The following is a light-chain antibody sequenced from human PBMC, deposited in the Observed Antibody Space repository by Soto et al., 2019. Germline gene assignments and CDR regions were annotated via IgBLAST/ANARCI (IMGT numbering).Light chain of an antibody. Sequence: QPVLTQPPSASGTPGQRVTISCSGSSSNIGSNTVNWYQQLPGTAPKLLIYSNNQRPSGVPDRFSGSKSGTSASLAISGLQSEDEADYYCAAWGDSLKGPVFGGGTKLTVL. CDR3: AAWGDSLKGPV. CDR1: SSNIGSNT. CDR2: SNN. J-gene: IGLJ2*01. V-gene: IGLV1-44*01.